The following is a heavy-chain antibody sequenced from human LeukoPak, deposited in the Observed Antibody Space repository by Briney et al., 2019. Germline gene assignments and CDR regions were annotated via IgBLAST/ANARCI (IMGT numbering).Heavy chain of an antibody. CDR1: GGSISSYY. J-gene: IGHJ4*02. CDR3: ARLPLRSHFDY. CDR2: IYYSGST. Sequence: SETLSLTCTVSGGSISSYYWSWIRQPPGKGLEWIGYIYYSGSTNYNPSLKSRVTISIDTSKNQFSLKLSSVTAADTAVYYCARLPLRSHFDYWGQGTLITVSS. V-gene: IGHV4-59*08.